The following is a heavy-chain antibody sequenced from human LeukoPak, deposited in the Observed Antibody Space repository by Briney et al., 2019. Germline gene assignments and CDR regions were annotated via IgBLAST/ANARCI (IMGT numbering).Heavy chain of an antibody. CDR3: ARDMDSHYYHSTLRSYYYYYMDV. J-gene: IGHJ6*03. Sequence: ASVKVSCKASGYTFTSYGISWVRQAPGQGLEWMGWISTYNGNTNYAQKLQGRVTMTTDTSTSTAYMELRSLRSDDTAVYYCARDMDSHYYHSTLRSYYYYYMDVWGKGTTVTISS. CDR1: GYTFTSYG. CDR2: ISTYNGNT. V-gene: IGHV1-18*01. D-gene: IGHD3-22*01.